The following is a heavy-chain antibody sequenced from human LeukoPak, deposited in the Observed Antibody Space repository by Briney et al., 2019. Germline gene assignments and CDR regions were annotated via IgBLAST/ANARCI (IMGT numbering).Heavy chain of an antibody. Sequence: GAAVTVSCMDSGDSLTSYGIRWVPPAPRRGGERMGGWSAYNGNTNYAQKLQGRGTMTTDTSTSTAYMELRSLRSDDTAVYYCAMGGGMCSRTSCHLWGQGTLVTVSS. J-gene: IGHJ1*01. D-gene: IGHD2-2*01. V-gene: IGHV1-18*01. CDR1: GDSLTSYG. CDR2: WSAYNGNT. CDR3: AMGGGMCSRTSCHL.